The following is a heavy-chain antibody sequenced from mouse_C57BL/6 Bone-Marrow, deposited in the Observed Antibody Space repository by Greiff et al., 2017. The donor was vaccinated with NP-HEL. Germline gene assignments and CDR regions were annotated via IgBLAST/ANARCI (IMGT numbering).Heavy chain of an antibody. CDR2: IDPENGDT. J-gene: IGHJ1*03. V-gene: IGHV14-4*01. CDR1: GFNIKDDY. D-gene: IGHD1-1*01. Sequence: VHVKQSGAELVRPGASVKLSCTASGFNIKDDYMHWVKQRPEQGLEWIGWIDPENGDTEYASKFQGKATITADTSSNTAYLQLSSLTSEDTAVYYCTTYYYGSSPYWYFDVWGTGTTVTVSS. CDR3: TTYYYGSSPYWYFDV.